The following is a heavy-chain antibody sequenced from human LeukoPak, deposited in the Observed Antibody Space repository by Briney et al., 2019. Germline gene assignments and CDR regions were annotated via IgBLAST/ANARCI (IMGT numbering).Heavy chain of an antibody. CDR1: GGSISSSSYY. D-gene: IGHD5/OR15-5a*01. J-gene: IGHJ6*03. V-gene: IGHV4-39*01. CDR3: ARGFYAPVDFYYYYYMDV. CDR2: IYYSGST. Sequence: PSETLSLTCTVSGGSISSSSYYWGWIRQPPGKGLEWIGSIYYSGSTYYNPSLKSRVTISVDTSKNQFSLNLNSVTAADTAVYYCARGFYAPVDFYYYYYMDVWDKGTTVTVSS.